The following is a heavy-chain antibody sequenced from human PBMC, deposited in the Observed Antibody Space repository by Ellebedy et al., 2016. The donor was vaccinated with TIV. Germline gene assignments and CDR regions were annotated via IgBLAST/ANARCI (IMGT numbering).Heavy chain of an antibody. V-gene: IGHV4-30-4*08. CDR1: GGSISSGDYY. CDR3: ASGYSYPRLLYGMDV. J-gene: IGHJ6*02. CDR2: IYYSGST. Sequence: SETLSLTXTVSGGSISSGDYYWSWIRQPPGKGLEWIGYIYYSGSTYYNPSLKSRVTISVDTSKNQFSLKLSSVTAADTAVYYCASGYSYPRLLYGMDVWGQGTTVTVSS. D-gene: IGHD5-18*01.